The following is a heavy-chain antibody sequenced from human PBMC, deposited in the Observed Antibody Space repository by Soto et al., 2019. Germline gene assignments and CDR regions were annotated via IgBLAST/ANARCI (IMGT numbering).Heavy chain of an antibody. CDR1: GVSINTGGFY. J-gene: IGHJ2*01. V-gene: IGHV4-31*02. CDR2: IYYTGST. CDR3: VVAVRPTGNRGYWYFDR. Sequence: VQLQESGPGLVRPSETLSLTCSVAGVSINTGGFYWTWIRQHPGKGLEWIGYIYYTGSTDYNPSLRSRVTISVDTSKNQFSLRLKSVTAADRAVYHCVVAVRPTGNRGYWYFDRWGRGTLVTVSS. D-gene: IGHD1-1*01.